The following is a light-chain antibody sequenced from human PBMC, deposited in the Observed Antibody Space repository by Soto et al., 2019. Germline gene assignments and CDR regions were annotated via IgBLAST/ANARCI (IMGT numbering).Light chain of an antibody. CDR1: QGISSY. CDR2: AAS. Sequence: AIRMTQSPSSLSASTGDRVTITCRASQGISSYLAWYQQKPGKAPKLLIYAASTLQSGVSSRFSGSGSGTDFTLTISCLQSEDFATYYCQQYYSYPQTSGQGTKVDIK. V-gene: IGKV1-8*01. CDR3: QQYYSYPQT. J-gene: IGKJ1*01.